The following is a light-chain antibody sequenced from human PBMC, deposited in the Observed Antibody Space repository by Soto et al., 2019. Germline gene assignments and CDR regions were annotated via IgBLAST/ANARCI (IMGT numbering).Light chain of an antibody. V-gene: IGKV1-5*01. CDR3: HQYHSYSSWT. CDR1: QSISSW. J-gene: IGKJ1*01. CDR2: VAS. Sequence: DIQMTQSPSTLSASVGDRVTITCRASQSISSWLAWYQQKAGKAPKLLIYVASSLESGVPSRFSGSASGTEFTLAISSLQHDDFATYYCHQYHSYSSWTFGHGTQVESK.